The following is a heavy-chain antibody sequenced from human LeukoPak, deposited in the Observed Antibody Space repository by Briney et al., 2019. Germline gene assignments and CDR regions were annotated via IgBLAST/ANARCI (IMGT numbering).Heavy chain of an antibody. CDR1: GFTFSSYA. V-gene: IGHV3-30*01. CDR2: VSYDGTQK. D-gene: IGHD2-21*01. Sequence: GGSLRLSCAASGFTFSSYAMHWVRQAPGKGLEWVAVVSYDGTQKKYADFVKGRFTISRDNSKNTLYLQMDSLRVEDMAVYYCARSPVATAVNYWFDPWGQGTLVTVSS. CDR3: ARSPVATAVNYWFDP. J-gene: IGHJ5*02.